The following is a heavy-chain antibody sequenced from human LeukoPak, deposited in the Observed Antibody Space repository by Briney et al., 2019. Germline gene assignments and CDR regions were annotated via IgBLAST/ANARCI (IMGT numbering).Heavy chain of an antibody. J-gene: IGHJ4*02. CDR1: GGSISSSSHY. D-gene: IGHD1-26*01. CDR2: VYYSGSS. V-gene: IGHV4-39*02. CDR3: SRESGAFCPFGY. Sequence: SETLSLTCTVSGGSISSSSHYWGWIRQPPGMGLEWIGTVYYSGSSYYNPSLKSRVTISVDTSRNQFSLKLSSVTAADTAIYYCSRESGAFCPFGYWGQGTLVIVPS.